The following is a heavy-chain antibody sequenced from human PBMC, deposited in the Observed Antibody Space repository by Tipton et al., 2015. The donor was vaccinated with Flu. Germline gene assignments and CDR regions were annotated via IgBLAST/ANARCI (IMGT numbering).Heavy chain of an antibody. CDR2: IYYSGST. CDR3: ARGLTPRGSMTMVRGGDAFDN. J-gene: IGHJ3*02. V-gene: IGHV4-59*01. CDR1: GGSISSYY. D-gene: IGHD3-10*01. Sequence: TLSLTCTVSGGSISSYYWSWIRQPPGEGLEWIGYIYYSGSTNYNPSLKSRATISVDTSKNQFSLKLSSVTAADTAVYYCARGLTPRGSMTMVRGGDAFDNWGQGAMVGVSS.